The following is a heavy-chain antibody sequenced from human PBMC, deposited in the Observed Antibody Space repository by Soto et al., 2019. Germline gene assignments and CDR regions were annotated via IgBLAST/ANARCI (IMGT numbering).Heavy chain of an antibody. V-gene: IGHV3-66*01. CDR1: GFTVSSNY. CDR2: IYSGGST. D-gene: IGHD3-22*01. CDR3: AREGYYYDSSGYVDH. Sequence: EVQLVESGGGLVQPGGSLRLSCAASGFTVSSNYMSWVRQAPGKGLGWVSVIYSGGSTYYADSVKGRFTISRDNSXXTLYLQMNSLRAEDTAVYYCAREGYYYDSSGYVDHWGQGTLVTVSS. J-gene: IGHJ4*02.